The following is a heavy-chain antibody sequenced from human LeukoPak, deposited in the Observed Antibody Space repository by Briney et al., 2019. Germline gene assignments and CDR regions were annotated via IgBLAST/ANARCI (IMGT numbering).Heavy chain of an antibody. D-gene: IGHD2-2*01. CDR2: INPNSGGT. CDR1: GYTFTDYY. J-gene: IGHJ4*02. Sequence: ASVKVSCKASGYTFTDYYIHWVRQAPGQGLEWMAWINPNSGGTYYAQNFHDRITLTRDTSISTAYMELSRLRSDDTAIYYCARANALYCSSTSCLFDYRGQGTLVTASS. V-gene: IGHV1-2*02. CDR3: ARANALYCSSTSCLFDY.